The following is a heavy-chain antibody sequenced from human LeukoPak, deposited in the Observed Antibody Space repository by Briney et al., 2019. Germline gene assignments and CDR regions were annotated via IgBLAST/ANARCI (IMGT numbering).Heavy chain of an antibody. Sequence: GESLKISCKGSGYSFANHWIGWVRQMPGKGLEWMGIIYPGDSDTGYSPSFQGQVTISADKSISTAYLQWSSLKASDTAMYYCARLHSNLPWIQLWLDLARFDYWGQGTLVTVSS. V-gene: IGHV5-51*01. CDR2: IYPGDSDT. CDR1: GYSFANHW. J-gene: IGHJ4*02. CDR3: ARLHSNLPWIQLWLDLARFDY. D-gene: IGHD5-18*01.